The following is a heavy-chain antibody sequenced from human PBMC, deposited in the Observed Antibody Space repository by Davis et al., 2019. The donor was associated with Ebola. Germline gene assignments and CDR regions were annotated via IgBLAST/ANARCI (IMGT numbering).Heavy chain of an antibody. V-gene: IGHV4-39*07. Sequence: SETLSLTCSVSGGSISSSGYNWGWVRQPPGKGLEWLGIIYYTGSTYYNPSLKSRVTISVDTSKNQFSLKLSSVTAADTAVYYCARGGWYRGLGDAFDIWGQGTMVTVSS. J-gene: IGHJ3*02. D-gene: IGHD6-19*01. CDR3: ARGGWYRGLGDAFDI. CDR2: IYYTGST. CDR1: GGSISSSGYN.